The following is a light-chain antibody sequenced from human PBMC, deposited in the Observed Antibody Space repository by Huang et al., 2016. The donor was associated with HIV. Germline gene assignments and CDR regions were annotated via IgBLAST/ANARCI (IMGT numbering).Light chain of an antibody. Sequence: DIQMTQSPSSLSASVGDRVTITCRASQSISSYLNWYQQTPGKAPKVLIYAASNLQSGVPSRFSGSGSGTDFTLTISSLQPEDFSTYYCQQTYSTPWTFGQGTKVEIK. V-gene: IGKV1-39*01. J-gene: IGKJ1*01. CDR3: QQTYSTPWT. CDR1: QSISSY. CDR2: AAS.